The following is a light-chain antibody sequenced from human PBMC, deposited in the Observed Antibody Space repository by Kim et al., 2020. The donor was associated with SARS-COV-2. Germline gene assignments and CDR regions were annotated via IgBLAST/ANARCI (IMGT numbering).Light chain of an antibody. Sequence: PASSDIISIQCLVHSDVSTYLAWLQQRPGQLPKLLIYDVSTWFSGVPARFSGSGAGTDFTLTISSVEPEDVGVYYCTKYTHVPFTFGQGTKVDIK. CDR3: TKYTHVPFT. CDR1: QCLVHSDVSTY. CDR2: DVS. V-gene: IGKV2-24*01. J-gene: IGKJ3*01.